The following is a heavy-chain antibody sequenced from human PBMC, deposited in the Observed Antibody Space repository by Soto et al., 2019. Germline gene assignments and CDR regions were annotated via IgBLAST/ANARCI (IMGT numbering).Heavy chain of an antibody. Sequence: QVQLVQSGAEVKKPGASVKVSCKASGYPFTSYDINWVRQATGLGLEWKGWMNPNSANTGYAQKCQGRFTMTRNPSISTAYMELSSLRSADTAVYYRAREGVRGMDVWGQGTTVTVSS. J-gene: IGHJ6*02. CDR1: GYPFTSYD. D-gene: IGHD3-16*01. V-gene: IGHV1-8*01. CDR3: AREGVRGMDV. CDR2: MNPNSANT.